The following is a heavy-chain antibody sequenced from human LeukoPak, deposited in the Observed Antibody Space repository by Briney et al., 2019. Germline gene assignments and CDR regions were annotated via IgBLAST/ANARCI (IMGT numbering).Heavy chain of an antibody. CDR3: AKGVNYYDSSGYYLHDAFDI. J-gene: IGHJ3*02. D-gene: IGHD3-22*01. Sequence: PGGSLRLSCAASGFTFSSYSMNWVRQAPGKGLEWVSAISGGGGSTYYADSVKGRFTISRDNSKNTLYLQVNSLRAEDTAVYYCAKGVNYYDSSGYYLHDAFDIWGQGTMVTVSS. CDR2: ISGGGGST. CDR1: GFTFSSYS. V-gene: IGHV3-23*01.